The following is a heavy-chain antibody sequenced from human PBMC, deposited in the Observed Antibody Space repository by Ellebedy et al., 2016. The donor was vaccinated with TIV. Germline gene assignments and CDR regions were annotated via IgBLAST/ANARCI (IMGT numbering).Heavy chain of an antibody. CDR3: ARGVAPITIFGVVIKYYFDY. CDR1: GGSISSYY. CDR2: INHSGST. V-gene: IGHV4-34*01. J-gene: IGHJ4*02. Sequence: MPSETLSLTCTVSGGSISSYYWSWIRQPPGKGLEWIGEINHSGSTNYNPSLKSRVTISVDTSKNQFSLKLSSVTAADTAVYYCARGVAPITIFGVVIKYYFDYWGQGTLVTVSS. D-gene: IGHD3-3*01.